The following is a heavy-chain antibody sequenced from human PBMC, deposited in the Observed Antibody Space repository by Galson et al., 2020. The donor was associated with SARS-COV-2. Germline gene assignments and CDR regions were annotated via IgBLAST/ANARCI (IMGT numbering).Heavy chain of an antibody. J-gene: IGHJ5*02. CDR2: IYPGDSET. V-gene: IGHV5-51*01. Sequence: KIGESLKISCKASGYSFPNYWIAWVRQMPGKGLEWMGIIYPGDSETRYSPSFQGQVTMSADKSTSTAYLQWSSLKASDTATYYCARHARTTMNRGYLSWVDPWGQGTLVTVSS. CDR3: ARHARTTMNRGYLSWVDP. CDR1: GYSFPNYW. D-gene: IGHD3-22*01.